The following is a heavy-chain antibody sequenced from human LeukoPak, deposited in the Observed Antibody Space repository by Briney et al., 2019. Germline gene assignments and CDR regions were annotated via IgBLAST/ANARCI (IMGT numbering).Heavy chain of an antibody. Sequence: ASVKVSCKASGYTFTSYAMHWVRQAPGQRLEWMGWINAGNGNTKYSQKFQGRVTITRDTSASTAYMELSSLRSEDAAVYYCARAGTDIVVVPAAGGWFDPWGQGTLVTVCS. V-gene: IGHV1-3*01. CDR1: GYTFTSYA. CDR3: ARAGTDIVVVPAAGGWFDP. D-gene: IGHD2-2*01. CDR2: INAGNGNT. J-gene: IGHJ5*02.